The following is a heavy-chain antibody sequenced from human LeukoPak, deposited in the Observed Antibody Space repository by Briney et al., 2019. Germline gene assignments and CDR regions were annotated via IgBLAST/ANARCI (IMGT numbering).Heavy chain of an antibody. CDR3: ARDGSLEATGSGEGSYYFDY. CDR2: INPSGGST. D-gene: IGHD1-26*01. Sequence: VASVKVSCKASGYTFTSYYMHWVRQAPGQGLEWMGIINPSGGSTSYAQKFQGRVTMTRDTSTSTVYMELSSLRSEDTAVYYCARDGSLEATGSGEGSYYFDYWGQGTLVTVSS. CDR1: GYTFTSYY. V-gene: IGHV1-46*01. J-gene: IGHJ4*02.